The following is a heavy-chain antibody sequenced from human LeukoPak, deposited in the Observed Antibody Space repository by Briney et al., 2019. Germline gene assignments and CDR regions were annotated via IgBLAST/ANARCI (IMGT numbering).Heavy chain of an antibody. CDR3: ARVAATLSLDYYYYMDV. J-gene: IGHJ6*03. CDR1: GGTFSSYA. V-gene: IGHV1-69*05. D-gene: IGHD2-15*01. Sequence: GASVKVSCKASGGTFSSYAISWVRQAPGQGLEWMGGIIPIFGTANYAQKFQGRVTITTDESTSTAYMELSSPRSEDTAVYYCARVAATLSLDYYYYMDVWGKGTTVTVSS. CDR2: IIPIFGTA.